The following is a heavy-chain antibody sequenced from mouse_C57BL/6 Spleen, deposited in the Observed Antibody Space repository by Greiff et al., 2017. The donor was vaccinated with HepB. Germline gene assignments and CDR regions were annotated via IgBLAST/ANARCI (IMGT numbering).Heavy chain of an antibody. CDR2: INPGSGGT. Sequence: VQLQQSGAELVRPGTSVKVSCKASGYAFTNYLIEWVKQRPGQGLEWIGVINPGSGGTNYNEKFKGKATLTADKSSSTAYMQLSSLTSEDSAVYFCARCGYYGSRTGYFDVWGTGTTVTVSS. V-gene: IGHV1-54*01. D-gene: IGHD1-1*01. J-gene: IGHJ1*03. CDR1: GYAFTNYL. CDR3: ARCGYYGSRTGYFDV.